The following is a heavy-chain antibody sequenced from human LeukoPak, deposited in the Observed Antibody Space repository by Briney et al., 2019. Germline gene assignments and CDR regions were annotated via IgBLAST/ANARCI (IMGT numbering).Heavy chain of an antibody. J-gene: IGHJ6*02. V-gene: IGHV4-59*08. CDR2: VYDTGDT. D-gene: IGHD3-10*01. CDR3: ARLQYGSGIGDV. Sequence: SATLSLTCSVSGGSIRSSYWSWVRQSPGKGLEWIGYVYDTGDTNYNPSLKSRITISVDPSKNQFSLRLSPVTAADTAVYYCARLQYGSGIGDVWGQGTTVTVSS. CDR1: GGSIRSSY.